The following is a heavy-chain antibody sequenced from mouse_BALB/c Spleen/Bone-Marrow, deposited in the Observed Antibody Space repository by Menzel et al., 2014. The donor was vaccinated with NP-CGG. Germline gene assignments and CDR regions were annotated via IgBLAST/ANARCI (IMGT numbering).Heavy chain of an antibody. CDR2: INPYNGDT. CDR3: AITTLYAMDC. D-gene: IGHD2-12*01. J-gene: IGHJ4*01. Sequence: VQLQQPGPELVKPGASVKISCKASGYSFTGYFMNWVKQSYGKSLEWIGRINPYNGDTFYNQKFKGKATLTVDKSSSTAYMELRSLTSEDSAVYYCAITTLYAMDCWGQGTSVTVSS. CDR1: GYSFTGYF. V-gene: IGHV1-20*01.